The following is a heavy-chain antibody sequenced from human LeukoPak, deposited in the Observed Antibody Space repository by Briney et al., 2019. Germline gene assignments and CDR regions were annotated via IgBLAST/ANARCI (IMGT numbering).Heavy chain of an antibody. Sequence: ASVKVSCKASGYTFTSYGISWVRQAPGQGLEWMGWISAYNGNTNYAQKLQGRVTMTTDTSTSTAYMELRSLRSDDTAVYYCARDLAHDSSGYRYYYYYYGMDVWGQGTTVTVSS. V-gene: IGHV1-18*01. J-gene: IGHJ6*02. CDR3: ARDLAHDSSGYRYYYYYYGMDV. CDR1: GYTFTSYG. D-gene: IGHD3-22*01. CDR2: ISAYNGNT.